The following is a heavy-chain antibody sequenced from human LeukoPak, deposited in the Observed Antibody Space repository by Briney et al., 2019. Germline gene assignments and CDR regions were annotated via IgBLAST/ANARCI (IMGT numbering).Heavy chain of an antibody. D-gene: IGHD3-10*01. CDR1: GGSISSYY. V-gene: IGHV4-59*12. CDR3: ARPGITMVRGVIITLGAFDI. Sequence: SETLSLTCTVSGGSISSYYWSWIRQPPGKGLEWIGYIYYSGSTNYNPSLKSRVTISVDTSKNQFSLKLSSVTAADTAVYYCARPGITMVRGVIITLGAFDIWGQGTMVTVSS. CDR2: IYYSGST. J-gene: IGHJ3*02.